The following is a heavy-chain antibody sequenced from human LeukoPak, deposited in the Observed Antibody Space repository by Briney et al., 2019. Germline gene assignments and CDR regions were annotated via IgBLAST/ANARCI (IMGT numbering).Heavy chain of an antibody. V-gene: IGHV1-2*02. J-gene: IGHJ4*02. Sequence: GASVKVSCKASGYMFNAHYIHWVRQAPGQGLEWMGWLNPNNGVTHYAQKFQGRVTMTRDTSISTAYMEVSRLGSDDTAVYYCARATSGSYFLYYWGQGTLVTVSS. D-gene: IGHD3-10*01. CDR3: ARATSGSYFLYY. CDR2: LNPNNGVT. CDR1: GYMFNAHY.